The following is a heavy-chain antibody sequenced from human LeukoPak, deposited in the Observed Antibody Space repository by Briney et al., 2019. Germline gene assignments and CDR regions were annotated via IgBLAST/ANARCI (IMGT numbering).Heavy chain of an antibody. CDR1: GFTFSSYG. D-gene: IGHD2-15*01. CDR2: ISYDGSNK. CDR3: AKDGYCSGGSCYSWNAFDI. J-gene: IGHJ3*02. Sequence: PGRSLRLSCTASGFTFSSYGMHWVRQAPGKGLEWVAVISYDGSNKYYADSVKGRFTISRDNSKNTLYLQMNSLRAEDTAVYYCAKDGYCSGGSCYSWNAFDIWGQGTMVTVSS. V-gene: IGHV3-30*18.